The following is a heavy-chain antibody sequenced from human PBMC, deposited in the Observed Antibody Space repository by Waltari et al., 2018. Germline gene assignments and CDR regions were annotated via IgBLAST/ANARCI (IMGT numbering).Heavy chain of an antibody. Sequence: QVQLVQSGAEVKKPGASVKASCKASGSTFPGYYMHWVRQAPGQGLEWMGRINPNSGGTNYAQKFQGRVTMTRDTSISTAYMELSRLRSDDTAVYYCARALHSGRTRGVGWFDPWGQGTLVTVSS. CDR3: ARALHSGRTRGVGWFDP. CDR2: INPNSGGT. V-gene: IGHV1-2*06. D-gene: IGHD1-26*01. CDR1: GSTFPGYY. J-gene: IGHJ5*02.